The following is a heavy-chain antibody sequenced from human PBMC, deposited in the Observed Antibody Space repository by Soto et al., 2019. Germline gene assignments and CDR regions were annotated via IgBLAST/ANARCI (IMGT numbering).Heavy chain of an antibody. CDR3: ARGWFGPDV. J-gene: IGHJ6*04. D-gene: IGHD3-10*01. Sequence: PGGSLRLSCAASGFTLSGRSMHWVRQAPGKGLVWVSGIDNAGTDSTYADSVKGRFTSSRDNAKNMLYLQMNGLRVEDTAVYYCARGWFGPDVWGKGTTVTVSS. V-gene: IGHV3-74*01. CDR1: GFTLSGRS. CDR2: IDNAGTDS.